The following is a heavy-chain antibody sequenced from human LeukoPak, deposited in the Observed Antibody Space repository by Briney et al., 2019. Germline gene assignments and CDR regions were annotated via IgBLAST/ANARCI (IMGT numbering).Heavy chain of an antibody. J-gene: IGHJ4*02. CDR2: ISYDGSNK. CDR1: GFTFSSYA. Sequence: PGGSLRLSCAASGFTFSSYAMHWVRQAPGKGLEWVAVISYDGSNKYYADSVKGRFTISRDNSKNTLYLQMNSLRAEDTAVYYCARDNYDSSGYYYARYAHWGQGTLVTVSS. D-gene: IGHD3-22*01. CDR3: ARDNYDSSGYYYARYAH. V-gene: IGHV3-30-3*01.